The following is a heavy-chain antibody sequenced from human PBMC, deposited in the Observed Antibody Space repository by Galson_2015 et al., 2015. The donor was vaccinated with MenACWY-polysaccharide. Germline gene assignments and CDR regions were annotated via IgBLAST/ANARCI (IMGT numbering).Heavy chain of an antibody. J-gene: IGHJ3*02. Sequence: SLRLSCAASGSRFSNSGMHWVRQAPGKGLEWVAVIQYDGSNKVYADSVKGRFTISRDNSKNTVFLEMNTLGVEDTAVYYCAREGSRIVFHAFDSCGQGTMVTVSS. D-gene: IGHD2-2*01. CDR3: AREGSRIVFHAFDS. V-gene: IGHV3-33*01. CDR1: GSRFSNSG. CDR2: IQYDGSNK.